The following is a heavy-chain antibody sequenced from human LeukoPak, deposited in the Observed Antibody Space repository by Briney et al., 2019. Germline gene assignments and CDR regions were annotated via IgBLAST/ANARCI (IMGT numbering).Heavy chain of an antibody. Sequence: ASVKVSCKASGYTFTGYYMHWVRQAPGQGLEWVGWINPKNGGSNYAQKFQGRVTMTRDRSISTAYMELSRLRSDDTAVYYCARRFPPGGFPGYWGQGTLVTVSS. CDR1: GYTFTGYY. J-gene: IGHJ4*02. CDR2: INPKNGGS. V-gene: IGHV1-2*02. CDR3: ARRFPPGGFPGY. D-gene: IGHD2-8*02.